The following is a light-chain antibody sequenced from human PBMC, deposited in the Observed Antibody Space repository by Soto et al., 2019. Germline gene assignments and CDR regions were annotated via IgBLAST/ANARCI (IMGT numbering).Light chain of an antibody. J-gene: IGLJ1*01. CDR2: EVS. CDR3: GSYTGSIYV. V-gene: IGLV2-14*01. Sequence: QSALTQPASVSGSPGQSITISCTGTRSDVGGYKFASWYQQHPGKAPKLMIYEVSNRPSGVSSRFSDSKSGNTASLTISGLQAEDEADYYCGSYTGSIYVFGTGTKVTVL. CDR1: RSDVGGYKF.